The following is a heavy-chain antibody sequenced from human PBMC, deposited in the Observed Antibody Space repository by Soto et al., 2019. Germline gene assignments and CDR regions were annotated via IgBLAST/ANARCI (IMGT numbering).Heavy chain of an antibody. Sequence: GGSLRLSCAASGFTFSSYGMHWVRQAPGKGLEWVAVISYDGSNKYYADSVKGRFTISRDNSKNTLYLQMNSLRAEDTAVYYCAKDFHGSSYWGQGTLVTVSS. J-gene: IGHJ4*02. CDR2: ISYDGSNK. CDR1: GFTFSSYG. V-gene: IGHV3-30*18. CDR3: AKDFHGSSY.